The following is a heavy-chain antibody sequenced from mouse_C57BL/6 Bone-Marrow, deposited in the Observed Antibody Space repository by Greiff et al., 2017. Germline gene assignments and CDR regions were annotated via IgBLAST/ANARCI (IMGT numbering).Heavy chain of an antibody. D-gene: IGHD1-1*01. Sequence: QVQLQQPGAELVKPGASVKMSCKASGYTLTSYWITWVKQRPGQGLEWIGDSYPGSGSTNYNEKFKSKATLTVDTSSSTAYMQLSSLTSEDSAVYYCARTYYGSSFDVWGTGTTVTVSS. J-gene: IGHJ1*03. V-gene: IGHV1-55*01. CDR2: SYPGSGST. CDR3: ARTYYGSSFDV. CDR1: GYTLTSYW.